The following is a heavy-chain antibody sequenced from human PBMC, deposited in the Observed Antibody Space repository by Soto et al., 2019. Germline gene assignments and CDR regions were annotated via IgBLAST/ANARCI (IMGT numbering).Heavy chain of an antibody. CDR2: TYYRSEWYS. Sequence: HVQLQQSGPGLVKPSQTLSLTCAISGDSVSSNSVTWNWIRQSPSRGLEWLGRTYYRSEWYSDYAVSVQSRITFNTXTSKNQFSLQLNSVTPEDTAVYYCVRLIGNSWLDSWGQGTLVTVSS. V-gene: IGHV6-1*01. CDR3: VRLIGNSWLDS. CDR1: GDSVSSNSVT. J-gene: IGHJ5*01.